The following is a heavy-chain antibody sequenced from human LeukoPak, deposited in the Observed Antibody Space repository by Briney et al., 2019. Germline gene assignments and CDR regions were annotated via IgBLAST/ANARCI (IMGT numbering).Heavy chain of an antibody. V-gene: IGHV4-34*01. CDR1: GGSFSGYY. CDR3: ARVSGGSFDY. Sequence: SETLSLTCAVYGGSFSGYYWSWIRQPPGKGLGWIGEINHSGGTNCNPSLKSRVTISVDTSRNQFSLKVSSVTAADMGVYYCARVSGGSFDYWGQGTLVTVSS. D-gene: IGHD2-8*02. J-gene: IGHJ4*02. CDR2: INHSGGT.